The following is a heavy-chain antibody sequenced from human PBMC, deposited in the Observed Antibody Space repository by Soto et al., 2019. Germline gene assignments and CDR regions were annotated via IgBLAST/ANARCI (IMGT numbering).Heavy chain of an antibody. CDR1: GYTFTSYG. Sequence: ASVKVSCKASGYTFTSYGISWVRQAPGQGLEWMGWISAYNGNTNYAQKLQGRVTMTTDTSTSTAYMELRSLRSDDTAVYYCARGQRCSGGSCYPWDYYGMDVWGQGTTVTVSS. CDR2: ISAYNGNT. CDR3: ARGQRCSGGSCYPWDYYGMDV. V-gene: IGHV1-18*01. J-gene: IGHJ6*02. D-gene: IGHD2-15*01.